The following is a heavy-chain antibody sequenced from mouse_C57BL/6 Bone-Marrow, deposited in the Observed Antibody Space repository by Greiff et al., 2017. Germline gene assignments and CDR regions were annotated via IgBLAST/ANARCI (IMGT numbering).Heavy chain of an antibody. CDR2: INPSSGYT. V-gene: IGHV1-7*01. Sequence: QVQLQQSGADLAKPGASVKLSCKASGYTFTSYWMHWVKQRPGQGLEWIGYINPSSGYTRYNQKFKDKATLTADKSSSTAYMQLSSLTYEDSAVYYCARDYYGSAFAYWGQGTLVTVSA. D-gene: IGHD1-1*01. CDR1: GYTFTSYW. J-gene: IGHJ3*01. CDR3: ARDYYGSAFAY.